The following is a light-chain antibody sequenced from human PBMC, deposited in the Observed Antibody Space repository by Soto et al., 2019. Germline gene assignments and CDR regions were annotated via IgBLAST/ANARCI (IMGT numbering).Light chain of an antibody. V-gene: IGLV2-23*01. CDR3: CSYAGSSTYV. CDR2: EGS. Sequence: QSDLTQPASVSVSPGQSITISCTGTSSDVGSYNLVSWYQQHPGKAPKLMIYEGSKRPSGVSNRFSGSKSGNTASLTISGLQAEDEADYYCCSYAGSSTYVFGTGTKVTVL. CDR1: SSDVGSYNL. J-gene: IGLJ1*01.